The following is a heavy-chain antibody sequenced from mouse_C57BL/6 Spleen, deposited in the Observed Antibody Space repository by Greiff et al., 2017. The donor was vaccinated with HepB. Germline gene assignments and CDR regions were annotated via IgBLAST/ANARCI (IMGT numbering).Heavy chain of an antibody. CDR2: INPNNGGT. D-gene: IGHD2-2*01. Sequence: VQLQQSGPELVKPGASVKISCKASGYTFTDYYMNWVKQSHGKSLEWIGDINPNNGGTSYNQKFKGKATLTVDKSSSTAYMELRSLTSEDSAVYYCARWGVTHYAMDYWGQGTSVTVSS. CDR1: GYTFTDYY. CDR3: ARWGVTHYAMDY. V-gene: IGHV1-26*01. J-gene: IGHJ4*01.